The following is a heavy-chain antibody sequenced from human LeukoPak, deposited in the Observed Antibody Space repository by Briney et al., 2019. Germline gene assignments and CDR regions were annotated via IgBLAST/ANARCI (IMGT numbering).Heavy chain of an antibody. J-gene: IGHJ4*02. CDR1: GYTFTSYY. CDR2: INPSGGST. CDR3: ARGPGSGWYHERGHLDC. Sequence: ASVKVSCKASGYTFTSYYMHWVRQAPGQGLEWMGIINPSGGSTSYAQKFQGRVTMTRDTSTSTVYMELSSLRSEDTAVYYCARGPGSGWYHERGHLDCWGQGTLVTVSS. V-gene: IGHV1-46*01. D-gene: IGHD6-19*01.